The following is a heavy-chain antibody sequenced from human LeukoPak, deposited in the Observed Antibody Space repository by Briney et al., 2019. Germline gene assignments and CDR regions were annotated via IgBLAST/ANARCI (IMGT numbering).Heavy chain of an antibody. V-gene: IGHV1-2*06. CDR3: ARNYGDLDY. CDR1: GYIFTAYY. CDR2: IHPSSGGT. J-gene: IGHJ4*02. D-gene: IGHD4-17*01. Sequence: GASVKVSCKASGYIFTAYYIHWVRPAPGQGLEWVGRIHPSSGGTEYAQRFQGRVTVTRDTSISTAYVELSRLTSDDTAVYYCARNYGDLDYWGQGTLVTVSS.